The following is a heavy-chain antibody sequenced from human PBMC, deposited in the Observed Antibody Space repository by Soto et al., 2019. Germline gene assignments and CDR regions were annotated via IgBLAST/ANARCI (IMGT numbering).Heavy chain of an antibody. Sequence: GSLRLSCAASGFTISTFAMTWVRQAPGKGLESVCGMTGSGATIHYADSVRGRFTISKDNSKNVLFLQMDYLRDEDTAIYYCAKDAVYNDGLWLMDSWGQGTLVTVSS. J-gene: IGHJ4*02. D-gene: IGHD2-21*01. CDR1: GFTISTFA. CDR2: MTGSGATI. CDR3: AKDAVYNDGLWLMDS. V-gene: IGHV3-23*01.